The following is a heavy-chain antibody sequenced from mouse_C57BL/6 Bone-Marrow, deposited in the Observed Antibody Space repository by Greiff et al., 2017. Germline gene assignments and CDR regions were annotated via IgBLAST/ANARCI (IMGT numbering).Heavy chain of an antibody. Sequence: EVQGVESGGDLVKPGGSLKLSCAASGFTFSSYGMSWVRQTPDKRLEWVATISSGGSYTYYPDSVKGRFTISRDNAKNTLYLQMSSLKSEDTAMYYGARRDYGSSRYFDVWGTGTTVTVSS. V-gene: IGHV5-6*01. J-gene: IGHJ1*03. CDR3: ARRDYGSSRYFDV. CDR1: GFTFSSYG. D-gene: IGHD1-1*01. CDR2: ISSGGSYT.